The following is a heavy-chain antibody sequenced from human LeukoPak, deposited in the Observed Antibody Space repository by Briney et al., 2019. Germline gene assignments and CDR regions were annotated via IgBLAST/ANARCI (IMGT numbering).Heavy chain of an antibody. D-gene: IGHD6-6*01. Sequence: SETLSLTCSVSGDSISGYFWSWIRQPPGKGLEWIGSIYYSGSTYYNPSLKSRVTISVDTSKNQFPLKLSSVTAADTAVYYCASSSSSYRSNWFDPWGQGTLVTVSS. V-gene: IGHV4-38-2*01. CDR1: GDSISGYF. CDR2: IYYSGST. J-gene: IGHJ5*02. CDR3: ASSSSSYRSNWFDP.